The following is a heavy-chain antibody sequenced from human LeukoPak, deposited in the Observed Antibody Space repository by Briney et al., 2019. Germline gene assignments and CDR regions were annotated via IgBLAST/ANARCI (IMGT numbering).Heavy chain of an antibody. D-gene: IGHD1-1*01. CDR2: MNPNSGNT. V-gene: IGHV1-8*01. J-gene: IGHJ4*02. CDR1: GYTFTSYD. Sequence: PGASVKVSCKASGYTFTSYDINWVRQATGQGLEWMGWMNPNSGNTGYAQKFQGRVTITRDTSASTAYMELSSLRSEDTAVYYCARSRGYFDYWGQGTLVTVSS. CDR3: ARSRGYFDY.